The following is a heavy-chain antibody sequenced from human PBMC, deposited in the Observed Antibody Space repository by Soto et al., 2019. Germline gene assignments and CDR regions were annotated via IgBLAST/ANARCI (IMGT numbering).Heavy chain of an antibody. Sequence: SGPTLVNPTQTLTLTCTFSGFSLSTNKVAVGWIRQPPGKALEWLAVIYGNEDKRYSPSLKRRLTIAKDTSKNQVVLTMTNMDPVDTATYYCAHRRDSTFNYWGQGTLVTVSS. V-gene: IGHV2-5*01. CDR2: IYGNEDK. D-gene: IGHD6-13*01. J-gene: IGHJ4*02. CDR3: AHRRDSTFNY. CDR1: GFSLSTNKVA.